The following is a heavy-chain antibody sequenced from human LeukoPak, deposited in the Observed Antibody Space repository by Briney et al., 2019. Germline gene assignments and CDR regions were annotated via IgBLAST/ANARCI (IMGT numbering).Heavy chain of an antibody. CDR1: GGSISSSGYY. CDR2: IYYSGST. D-gene: IGHD3-22*01. Sequence: PSETLSLTCTVSGGSISSSGYYWGWIRQPPGKGLEWIGSIYYSGSTYYNPSLKSRVTISVDTSKNQFSLKLSSVTAADTAVYYCAGQYYYDSGYFDYWGQGTLVTVSS. J-gene: IGHJ4*02. V-gene: IGHV4-39*01. CDR3: AGQYYYDSGYFDY.